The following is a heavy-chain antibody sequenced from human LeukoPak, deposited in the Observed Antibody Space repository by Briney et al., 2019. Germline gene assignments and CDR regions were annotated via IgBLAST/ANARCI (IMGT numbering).Heavy chain of an antibody. Sequence: PGGSLRLSCAASGFTFSSYAMSWVRRAPGKGLEWVSSISGSGDDPSYADSVKGRFTISRDNSRNTLYLQMNSLRAEDTAVYYCAKQFVDIWGQGTLVTVSS. V-gene: IGHV3-23*01. D-gene: IGHD5-24*01. J-gene: IGHJ5*02. CDR3: AKQFVDI. CDR1: GFTFSSYA. CDR2: ISGSGDDP.